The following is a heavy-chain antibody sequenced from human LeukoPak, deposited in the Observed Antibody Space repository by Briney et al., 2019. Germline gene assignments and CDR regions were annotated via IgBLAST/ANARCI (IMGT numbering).Heavy chain of an antibody. V-gene: IGHV1-2*02. CDR3: ASGSDYYDSSGYYYNWFDP. Sequence: ASVKVSCKASGYTFTGYYMHWVRQAPGQGLEWMGWINPNSGGTNYAQKFQGRVTMTRDTPISTAYMELSRLRSDDTAVYYCASGSDYYDSSGYYYNWFDPWGQGTLVTVSS. D-gene: IGHD3-22*01. CDR1: GYTFTGYY. CDR2: INPNSGGT. J-gene: IGHJ5*02.